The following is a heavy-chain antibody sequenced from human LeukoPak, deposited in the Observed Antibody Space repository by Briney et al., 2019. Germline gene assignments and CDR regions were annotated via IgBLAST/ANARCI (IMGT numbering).Heavy chain of an antibody. CDR2: INHSGST. CDR3: ARGRLRWSLYNWFDH. J-gene: IGHJ5*02. Sequence: SETLSLTCAVYGGSFSGYYWSWIRQPPGKGLEWIGEINHSGSTNYNPSLKSRVTISVDTSKNQFSLKLSSVTAADTAVYYCARGRLRWSLYNWFDHWGQGTLVTVSS. V-gene: IGHV4-34*01. CDR1: GGSFSGYY. D-gene: IGHD4-23*01.